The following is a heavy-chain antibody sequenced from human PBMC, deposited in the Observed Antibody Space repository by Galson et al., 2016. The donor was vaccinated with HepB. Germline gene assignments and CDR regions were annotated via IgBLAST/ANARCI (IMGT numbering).Heavy chain of an antibody. Sequence: SETLSLTCTLSGDSISTSNWWSWVRQPPGKGLEWIGEIYHIGSTTYNSSLRSRVTISVDKSRNQFSLMMTSVTAADTAVYYCARRKPVLYYFDYWGQGILVTFSS. CDR2: IYHIGST. CDR3: ARRKPVLYYFDY. V-gene: IGHV4-4*02. CDR1: GDSISTSNW. J-gene: IGHJ4*02. D-gene: IGHD2/OR15-2a*01.